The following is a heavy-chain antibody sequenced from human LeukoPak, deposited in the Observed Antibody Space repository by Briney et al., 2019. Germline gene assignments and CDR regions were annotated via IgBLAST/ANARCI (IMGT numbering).Heavy chain of an antibody. Sequence: GGSLRLSCAASGFTFDDYNMHWVRQAPGKGLEWVAVISYDESDKYYADSVKGRFTISRDNSKNTLYLQMNSLRPEDTAVYYCAKGVVAATNAAYYGMDVWGQGTTVTVSS. D-gene: IGHD2-15*01. CDR2: ISYDESDK. CDR1: GFTFDDYN. J-gene: IGHJ6*02. V-gene: IGHV3-30*18. CDR3: AKGVVAATNAAYYGMDV.